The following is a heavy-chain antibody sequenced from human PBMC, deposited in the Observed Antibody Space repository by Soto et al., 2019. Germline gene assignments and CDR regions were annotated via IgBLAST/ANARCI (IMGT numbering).Heavy chain of an antibody. V-gene: IGHV4-30-2*01. J-gene: IGHJ6*02. CDR1: GGSISSGGYS. Sequence: SETLSLTCAVSGGSISSGGYSWSWIRQPPGKGLEWIGYIYHSGSTYYNPSLKSRVTISVDRSKNQFSLKLSSVTAADTAVYYWASGGVTPYYYGMDGWGQGTTGTVSS. D-gene: IGHD2-21*02. CDR2: IYHSGST. CDR3: ASGGVTPYYYGMDG.